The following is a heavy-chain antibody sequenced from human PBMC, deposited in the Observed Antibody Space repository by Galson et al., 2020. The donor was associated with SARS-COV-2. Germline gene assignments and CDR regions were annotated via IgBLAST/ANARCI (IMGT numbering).Heavy chain of an antibody. D-gene: IGHD2-21*02. J-gene: IGHJ4*02. CDR2: IYWDDDK. Sequence: KMSGPTLVKPTRTLTLTCTFSGLSLSTSGVGVGWLRQPPGKALEWLAVIYWDDDKRYSPSLKSRLTITKDTSKNQVVLTMTNMDPVDTATYYCAHSPPWGISDWYTGFDYWGQGSLVTVSS. CDR3: AHSPPWGISDWYTGFDY. V-gene: IGHV2-5*02. CDR1: GLSLSTSGVG.